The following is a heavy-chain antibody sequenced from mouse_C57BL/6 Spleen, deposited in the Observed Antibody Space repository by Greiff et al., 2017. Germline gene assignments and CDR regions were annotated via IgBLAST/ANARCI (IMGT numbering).Heavy chain of an antibody. V-gene: IGHV5-4*01. CDR3: AREELGGWYFDV. J-gene: IGHJ1*03. D-gene: IGHD4-1*01. CDR2: ISDGGSYT. Sequence: EVHLVESGGGLVKPGGSLKLSCAASGFTFSSYAMSWVHQTPEKRLEWVATISDGGSYTYYPDNVKGRFTISRDNAKNNLYLQMSHLKSEDTAMYYCAREELGGWYFDVWGTGTTVTVSS. CDR1: GFTFSSYA.